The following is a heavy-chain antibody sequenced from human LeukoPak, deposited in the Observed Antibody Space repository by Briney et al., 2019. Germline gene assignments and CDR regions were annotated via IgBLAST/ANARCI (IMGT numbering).Heavy chain of an antibody. CDR3: ARAVYSSSSYYYYYYYMDV. CDR1: GYTFTSYG. D-gene: IGHD6-13*01. J-gene: IGHJ6*03. CDR2: ISAYNGNT. Sequence: ASVKVSCKASGYTFTSYGISWVRQAPGQGLEWMGWISAYNGNTNYAQKLQGRVTMTTDTSTSTAYMGLRSLRSDDTAVYYCARAVYSSSSYYYYYYYMDVWGKGTTVTVSS. V-gene: IGHV1-18*01.